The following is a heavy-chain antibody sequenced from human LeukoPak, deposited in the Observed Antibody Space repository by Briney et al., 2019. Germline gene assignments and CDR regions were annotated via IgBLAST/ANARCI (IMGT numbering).Heavy chain of an antibody. D-gene: IGHD3-10*01. V-gene: IGHV1-2*02. Sequence: ASVKVSCKASGYTFTGSYLHWVRQAPGQGLEWMGWINPNNGDTKYAQKFQGRVAMTRDTSIGTASMDLSRLRSDDTAVYYCARGNFYYGSWSRNYFDPWGQGTLVTVSS. CDR1: GYTFTGSY. CDR3: ARGNFYYGSWSRNYFDP. CDR2: INPNNGDT. J-gene: IGHJ5*01.